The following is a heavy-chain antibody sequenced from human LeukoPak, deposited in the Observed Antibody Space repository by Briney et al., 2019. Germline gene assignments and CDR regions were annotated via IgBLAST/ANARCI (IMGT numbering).Heavy chain of an antibody. CDR3: ARLWSSSSRTVDY. J-gene: IGHJ4*02. V-gene: IGHV4-30-2*03. D-gene: IGHD6-6*01. Sequence: PSETLSLTCAVSGVSVGSGGYSWSWIRQPPGKGLEWIGYIYHSGSSYYNPSLKSRVTISVDTSKNQFSLKLSSVTAADTAVYYCARLWSSSSRTVDYWGQGTLVTVSS. CDR2: IYHSGSS. CDR1: GVSVGSGGYS.